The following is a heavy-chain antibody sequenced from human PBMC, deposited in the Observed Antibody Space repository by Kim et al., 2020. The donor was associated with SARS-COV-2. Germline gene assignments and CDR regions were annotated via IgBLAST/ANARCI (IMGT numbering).Heavy chain of an antibody. CDR2: ISAYNGNT. CDR1: GYTFTSYG. J-gene: IGHJ6*02. Sequence: ASVKVSCKASGYTFTSYGISWERQAPGQGLEWRGWISAYNGNTNYAQKLKGRVTMTTDTTTSTAYMELRSMRSDDTAVYYCASCVRGYYYGMDVWGQGNTVNVPS. D-gene: IGHD2-21*01. CDR3: ASCVRGYYYGMDV. V-gene: IGHV1-18*04.